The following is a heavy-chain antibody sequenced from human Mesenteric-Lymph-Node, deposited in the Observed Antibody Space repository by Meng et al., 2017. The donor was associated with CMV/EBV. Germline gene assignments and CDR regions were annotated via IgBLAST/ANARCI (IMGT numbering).Heavy chain of an antibody. V-gene: IGHV6-1*01. D-gene: IGHD4-23*01. CDR3: ARWKWVGNSNDAFDI. CDR2: TYYRSQWYN. CDR1: GDSVSSNSAA. J-gene: IGHJ3*02. Sequence: SQTLSLTCAISGDSVSSNSAAWNWIRQSPSRGLEWLGRTYYRSQWYNDYAVSVKSRITINPDTSKNQFSLKLSSVTAADTAVYYCARWKWVGNSNDAFDIWGQGTMVTVSS.